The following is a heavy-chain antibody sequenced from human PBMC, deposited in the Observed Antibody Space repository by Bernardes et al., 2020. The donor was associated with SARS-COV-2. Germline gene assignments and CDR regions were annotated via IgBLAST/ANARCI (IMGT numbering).Heavy chain of an antibody. J-gene: IGHJ4*02. D-gene: IGHD4-17*01. CDR1: EFSISNYW. V-gene: IGHV3-74*01. Sequence: GGSLRLSCVASEFSISNYWMHWVRQAPGTGLVWVSRISPDGNTRDYADSVKGRFTISRDNVKNTLYLQMSSLRAEDTSLYFCVRGVSGHYGLFDCWGQGTLVTVSS. CDR3: VRGVSGHYGLFDC. CDR2: ISPDGNTR.